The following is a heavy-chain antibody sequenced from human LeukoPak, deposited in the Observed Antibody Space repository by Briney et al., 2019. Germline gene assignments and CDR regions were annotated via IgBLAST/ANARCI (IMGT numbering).Heavy chain of an antibody. CDR2: IYYSGST. V-gene: IGHV4-30-4*01. CDR3: ARAGRDTAMGAGYFDY. D-gene: IGHD5-18*01. Sequence: SETLSLTCTVSGGSISSGDYYWSWIRQPPGKGLEWIGYIYYSGSTYYNPSLKSRVTISVDTSKNQFSLKLSSVTAADTVVYYCARAGRDTAMGAGYFDYWGQGTLVTVSS. J-gene: IGHJ4*02. CDR1: GGSISSGDYY.